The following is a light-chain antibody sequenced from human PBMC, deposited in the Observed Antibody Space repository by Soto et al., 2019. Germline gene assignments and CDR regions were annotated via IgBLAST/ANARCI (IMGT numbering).Light chain of an antibody. CDR2: AAS. CDR3: QHYNNWPFT. CDR1: QAVSSN. Sequence: MTQSPATLSVSPGERATLSCRASQAVSSNLAWYQQKPGQAPRLLIYAASTRAAGIPDRFSGSGSGTGFTLTITSLQSEDFAVYYCQHYNNWPFTFGPGTKVDI. V-gene: IGKV3-15*01. J-gene: IGKJ3*01.